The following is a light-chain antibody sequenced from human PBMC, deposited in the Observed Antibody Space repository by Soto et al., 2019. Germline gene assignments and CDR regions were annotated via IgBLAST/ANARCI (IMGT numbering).Light chain of an antibody. CDR3: QQYNTWLWT. CDR1: QSINAH. V-gene: IGKV3-15*01. Sequence: EVVMTQSPATLSVSPGERVTLSCRASQSINAHLAWYQQKPGQAPRLLIHGASTRATGIPARFSGSGFWTEFILTISSLQSGDFGVYYCQQYNTWLWTFGQGTKVEIQ. J-gene: IGKJ1*01. CDR2: GAS.